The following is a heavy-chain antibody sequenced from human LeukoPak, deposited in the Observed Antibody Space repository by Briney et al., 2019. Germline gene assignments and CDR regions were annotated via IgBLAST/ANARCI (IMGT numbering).Heavy chain of an antibody. Sequence: RSSETLSLTCSVSGDSIIGYYWGWIRQPPGKGLEWIGNIYYTGNTYYNSSLKSRVTISVDTSKNQFSLKLSSVTAADTAVYYCARGLGLGYDFWSGYGGFDYWGQGTLVTVSS. CDR2: IYYTGNT. J-gene: IGHJ4*02. V-gene: IGHV4-39*07. D-gene: IGHD3-3*01. CDR1: GDSIIGYY. CDR3: ARGLGLGYDFWSGYGGFDY.